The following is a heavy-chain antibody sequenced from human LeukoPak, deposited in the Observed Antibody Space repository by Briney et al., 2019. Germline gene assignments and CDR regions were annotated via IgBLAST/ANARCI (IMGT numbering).Heavy chain of an antibody. CDR2: INPNSGGT. CDR1: GYTFTGYY. Sequence: GASVKVSCKASGYTFTGYYMHWVRQAPGQGLEWMGWINPNSGGTNYAQKFQGRVTITRNTSISTAYMELSSLRSEDTAVYYCARAARIADPALDYYYYMDVWGKGTTVTVSS. V-gene: IGHV1-2*02. J-gene: IGHJ6*03. CDR3: ARAARIADPALDYYYYMDV. D-gene: IGHD6-6*01.